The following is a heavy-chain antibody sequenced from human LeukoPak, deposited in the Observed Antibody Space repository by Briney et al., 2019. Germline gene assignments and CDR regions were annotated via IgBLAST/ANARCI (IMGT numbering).Heavy chain of an antibody. CDR3: ANLGWFEELRPYYFDY. V-gene: IGHV3-23*01. Sequence: GGSLRLSCAASRFTFNSFVMSWVRQAPGKGLEWVSAMSGSGGSTYYADSVKGRFTISRDNSKNTLYLQMNSLRAEDTAVYYCANLGWFEELRPYYFDYWGQGTLVTVSS. J-gene: IGHJ4*02. CDR2: MSGSGGST. CDR1: RFTFNSFV. D-gene: IGHD3-10*01.